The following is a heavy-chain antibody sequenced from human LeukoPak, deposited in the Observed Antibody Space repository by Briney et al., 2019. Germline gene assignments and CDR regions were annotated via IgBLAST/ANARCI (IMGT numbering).Heavy chain of an antibody. J-gene: IGHJ4*02. CDR3: AREGPMGDIDY. V-gene: IGHV4-61*01. Sequence: SETLSLTCTVSGGSVSSGSYYWSWIRQPPGKGLEWIGYIYYSGSTNYSPSLKSRVTISVDTSKNQFSLKLSSVTAADTAVYYCAREGPMGDIDYWGQGTLVTVSS. CDR1: GGSVSSGSYY. CDR2: IYYSGST. D-gene: IGHD3-16*01.